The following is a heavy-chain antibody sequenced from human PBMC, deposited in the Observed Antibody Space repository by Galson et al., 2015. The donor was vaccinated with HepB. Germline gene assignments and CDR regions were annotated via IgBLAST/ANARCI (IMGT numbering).Heavy chain of an antibody. V-gene: IGHV3-21*01. J-gene: IGHJ3*02. Sequence: SLRLSCAASGFTFRSYSMNWVRQAPGKGLEWVSSISSSSSYIYYADSVKGRFTISRDNAKNSLYLQMNSLRAEDTAVYYCARDRRLTMIVVVSSPGYAFDIWGQGTMVTVSS. CDR2: ISSSSSYI. CDR3: ARDRRLTMIVVVSSPGYAFDI. CDR1: GFTFRSYS. D-gene: IGHD3-22*01.